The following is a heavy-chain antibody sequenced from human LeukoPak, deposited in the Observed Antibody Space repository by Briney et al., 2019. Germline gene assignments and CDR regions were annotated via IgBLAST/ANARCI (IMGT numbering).Heavy chain of an antibody. CDR1: GGSISSGSYY. J-gene: IGHJ4*02. CDR3: ASGEAARYQLLTLHY. D-gene: IGHD2-2*01. CDR2: IYTSGST. V-gene: IGHV4-61*02. Sequence: PSETLSLTCTVSGGSISSGSYYWSWIRQPAGKGLEWIGRIYTSGSTNYHPSLKSRVTISVDTSKNQFSLRLSSVTAADTAVYYCASGEAARYQLLTLHYWGQGTLVTVSS.